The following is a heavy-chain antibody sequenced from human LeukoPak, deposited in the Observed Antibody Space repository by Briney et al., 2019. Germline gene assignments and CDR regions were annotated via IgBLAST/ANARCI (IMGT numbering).Heavy chain of an antibody. Sequence: SETLSLTCTVSGGSISSSSYYWGWIRQPPGKGLEWIGSIYYSGSTYYNPSLKSRVTISVDTSENQFSLKLSSVTAADTAVFYCARQRWDMLRGVDYYYYMDVWGKGTTVTISS. J-gene: IGHJ6*03. CDR1: GGSISSSSYY. V-gene: IGHV4-39*01. CDR2: IYYSGST. D-gene: IGHD3-10*01. CDR3: ARQRWDMLRGVDYYYYMDV.